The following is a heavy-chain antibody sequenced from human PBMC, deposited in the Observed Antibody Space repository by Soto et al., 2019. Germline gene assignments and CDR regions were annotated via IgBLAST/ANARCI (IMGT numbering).Heavy chain of an antibody. D-gene: IGHD2-15*01. J-gene: IGHJ4*02. V-gene: IGHV1-46*01. CDR1: GYTFTSYY. Sequence: ASVKVSCKASGYTFTSYYIHWVRQAPGQGLEWVGLINPSGASTTYAQKFQGRVTMTRDTSTSTVYMELNSLRSEDTAVYYCARHTPAISISDHWGQGTLVTVSS. CDR2: INPSGAST. CDR3: ARHTPAISISDH.